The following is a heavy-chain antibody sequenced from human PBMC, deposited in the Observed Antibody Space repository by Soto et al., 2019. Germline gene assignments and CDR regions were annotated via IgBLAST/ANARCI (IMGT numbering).Heavy chain of an antibody. J-gene: IGHJ3*02. D-gene: IGHD3-16*01. CDR1: GYSFTSYL. Sequence: GESLKISFKCSGYSFTSYLIGWVPQIPRKGLEWMGIIYPDDSHTIYTPPFQGQVTISADKSSRTAYLQSGSMKASGSGMYYCGRHGGDGGNVLRAYDIWGQGEMVNV. CDR3: GRHGGDGGNVLRAYDI. V-gene: IGHV5-51*01. CDR2: IYPDDSHT.